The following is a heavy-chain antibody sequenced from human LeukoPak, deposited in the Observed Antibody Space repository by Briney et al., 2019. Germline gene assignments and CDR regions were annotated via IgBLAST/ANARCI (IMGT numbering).Heavy chain of an antibody. CDR2: IGSSASIT. J-gene: IGHJ4*02. V-gene: IGHV3-48*01. Sequence: GGSLRLSCAASGFTFNNFGLNWVRQAPGRGLEWVSYIGSSASITNYADAVEGRFTISRESATKSLHLQMDSLRVEDTAVYYCVRGIAGRIATFGVIGGGYFDYWGQGTLVTVSS. CDR1: GFTFNNFG. CDR3: VRGIAGRIATFGVIGGGYFDY. D-gene: IGHD3-3*01.